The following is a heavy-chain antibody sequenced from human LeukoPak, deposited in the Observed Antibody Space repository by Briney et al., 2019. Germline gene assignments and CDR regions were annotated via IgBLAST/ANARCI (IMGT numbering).Heavy chain of an antibody. Sequence: PGGSRRLSCAASGFTFRGSAMHWVRQASGKGLEWVGRIRSKANSYATAYAASVKGRFTISRDDSKNTAYLQMNSLKTEDTAVYYCTRRRYDFWSGADFDYWGQGTLVTVSS. D-gene: IGHD3-3*01. CDR3: TRRRYDFWSGADFDY. CDR1: GFTFRGSA. V-gene: IGHV3-73*01. CDR2: IRSKANSYAT. J-gene: IGHJ4*02.